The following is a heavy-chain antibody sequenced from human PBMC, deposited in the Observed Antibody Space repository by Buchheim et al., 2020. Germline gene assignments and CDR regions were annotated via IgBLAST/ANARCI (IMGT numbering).Heavy chain of an antibody. V-gene: IGHV3-30-3*01. CDR1: GFTFSSYA. CDR3: ASLEAEADYYFYY. J-gene: IGHJ4*02. Sequence: QVQLVESGGGVVQPGRSLRLSCAASGFTFSSYAMHWVRQAPGKGLEWVADISYDGSSKYYVDSVKGRFTISRDNSKNTLYLQMNSLRAEETAGYYCASLEAEADYYFYYWGQGTL. CDR2: ISYDGSSK. D-gene: IGHD6-13*01.